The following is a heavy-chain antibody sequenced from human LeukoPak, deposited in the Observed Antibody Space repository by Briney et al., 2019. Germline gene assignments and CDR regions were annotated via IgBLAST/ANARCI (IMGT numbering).Heavy chain of an antibody. CDR2: ISSSGSTI. D-gene: IGHD6-19*01. V-gene: IGHV3-48*03. Sequence: SGGSLRLSCAASGFTFSSYEMNWVRQAPGKGLEWVSYISSSGSTIYYADSVKGRFTISTDNAKNSLYLQMNSLRAEDTAVYYCARDYSSGFLDYWGQGTLVTVSS. CDR1: GFTFSSYE. J-gene: IGHJ4*02. CDR3: ARDYSSGFLDY.